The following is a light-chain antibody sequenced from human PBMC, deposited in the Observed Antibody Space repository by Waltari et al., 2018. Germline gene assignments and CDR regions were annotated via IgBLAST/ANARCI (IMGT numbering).Light chain of an antibody. CDR3: SSQSSNDVVL. CDR1: SSDVGGYNS. CDR2: DVS. J-gene: IGLJ2*01. V-gene: IGLV2-14*03. Sequence: QSALTQPASVSGSPGQSITISCTGTSSDVGGYNSVSWYQDHPGQAPKVIIYDVSNRPSGVFDRFSGSKSGNTASLTISGLQAEDEADYYCSSQSSNDVVLFGGGTKLTVL.